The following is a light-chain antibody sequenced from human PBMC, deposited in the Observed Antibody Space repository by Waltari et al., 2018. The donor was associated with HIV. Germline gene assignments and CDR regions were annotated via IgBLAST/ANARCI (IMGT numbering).Light chain of an antibody. J-gene: IGLJ1*01. V-gene: IGLV1-44*01. CDR1: SSNIGGNT. Sequence: QSVLTQPPSASGTPGQRVTIPCSGSSSNIGGNTVSWYQQPPGTAPKLLIYSNIQRPSGVPDRFSGSKSGTSASLAISGLQSEDEADYYCATWDDSLEGYVFGTGTKVTVL. CDR2: SNI. CDR3: ATWDDSLEGYV.